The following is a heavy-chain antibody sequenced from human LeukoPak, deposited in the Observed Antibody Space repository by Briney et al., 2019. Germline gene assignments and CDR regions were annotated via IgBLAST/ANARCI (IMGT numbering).Heavy chain of an antibody. CDR2: IKQDGSEK. J-gene: IGHJ4*02. D-gene: IGHD3-16*01. CDR3: ATLPGGNYFDY. CDR1: GFTFSSYA. V-gene: IGHV3-7*01. Sequence: GGSLRLSCAASGFTFSSYAMSWVRQAPGKGLEWVANIKQDGSEKYYVDSVKGRFTISRDNAKNSLYLQMNSLRAEDTAVYYCATLPGGNYFDYWGQGTLVTVSS.